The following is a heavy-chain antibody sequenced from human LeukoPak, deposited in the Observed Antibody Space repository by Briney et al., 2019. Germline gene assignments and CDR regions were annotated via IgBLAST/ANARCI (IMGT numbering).Heavy chain of an antibody. J-gene: IGHJ4*02. Sequence: GGSLRLSCAASGFTLSSYGMHWVRQAPGRGLEWVAVIWYGGSNKYYADSVKGRFTISRDNSKNALYLQMNSLRAEYKAVYYCAKDPAAGTLDYWLQGTLVTDSS. CDR3: AKDPAAGTLDY. CDR1: GFTLSSYG. D-gene: IGHD6-13*01. V-gene: IGHV3-33*06. CDR2: IWYGGSNK.